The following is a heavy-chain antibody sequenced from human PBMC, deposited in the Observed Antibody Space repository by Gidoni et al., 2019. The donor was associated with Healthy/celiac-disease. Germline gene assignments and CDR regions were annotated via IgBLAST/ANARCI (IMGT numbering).Heavy chain of an antibody. Sequence: EVQLVESGGGLVQPGGSLRLSCAASGFTFSSYAMHWVRQAPGKGLEYVSASSSNGGSTYYANSVKGRFTISRDNSKNTLYLQMGSLRAEDMAVYYCARGRSGSSWYHNWFDPWGQGTLVTVSS. J-gene: IGHJ5*02. CDR3: ARGRSGSSWYHNWFDP. D-gene: IGHD6-13*01. CDR1: GFTFSSYA. CDR2: SSSNGGST. V-gene: IGHV3-64*01.